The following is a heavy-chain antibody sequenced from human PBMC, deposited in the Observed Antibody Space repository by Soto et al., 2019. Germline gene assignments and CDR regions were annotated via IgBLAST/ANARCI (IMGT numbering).Heavy chain of an antibody. Sequence: GASVKVSCKASGYTFTSYGISWVRQAPGLGLEWMGRVNPIVSMSNYAQKFQGRVTMTADKSTSTAYMELSSLRSEDTVIYYCASSYGSGYRAFDYWGQGALVTVSS. V-gene: IGHV1-69*04. J-gene: IGHJ4*02. CDR1: GYTFTSYG. CDR2: VNPIVSMS. CDR3: ASSYGSGYRAFDY. D-gene: IGHD3-10*01.